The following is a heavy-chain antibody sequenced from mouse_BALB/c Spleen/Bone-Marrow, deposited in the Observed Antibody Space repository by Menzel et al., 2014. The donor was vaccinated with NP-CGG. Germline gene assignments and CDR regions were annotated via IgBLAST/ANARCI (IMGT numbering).Heavy chain of an antibody. V-gene: IGHV1-9*01. CDR1: GYTFSSYW. D-gene: IGHD2-1*01. J-gene: IGHJ1*01. CDR3: ARRGCNYVHFDV. CDR2: ILPGSGST. Sequence: QVQLKESGAELMKPGASVKISCKATGYTFSSYWIEWVKQRPGHGLEWIGEILPGSGSTNYNEKFKVKATFTADTSSNTAYMQLSSLTSEDSAVYYCARRGCNYVHFDVWGAGTTVTVSS.